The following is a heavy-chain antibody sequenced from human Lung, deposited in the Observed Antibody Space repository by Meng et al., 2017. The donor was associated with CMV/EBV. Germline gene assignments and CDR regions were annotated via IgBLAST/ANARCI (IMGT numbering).Heavy chain of an antibody. CDR3: LRRSGGSV. J-gene: IGHJ1*01. Sequence: QVRLPESGTAMVNPSETLSLTVAVYGDSINNHNWWAWVRQPPGKGLEWIGEIPHRGSSAYNPSLKSRVSMSIDKSKNQFSLKLTSVTAADTAVYHCLRRSGGSVWGQGTLVTVSS. V-gene: IGHV4-4*02. D-gene: IGHD3-10*01. CDR2: IPHRGSS. CDR1: GDSINNHNW.